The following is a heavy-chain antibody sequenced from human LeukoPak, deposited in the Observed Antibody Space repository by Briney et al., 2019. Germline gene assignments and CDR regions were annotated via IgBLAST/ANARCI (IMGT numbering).Heavy chain of an antibody. CDR2: ISASGSYT. CDR3: AKMALGIGDAFDI. Sequence: GGSLRLSCAASGFSFSDEYMSWIRQAPGQGLEWISYISASGSYTNYADSVKGRFIISRDNAKNSLYLQMNSLRAEDTAVYYCAKMALGIGDAFDIWGQGTMVTVSS. D-gene: IGHD5-24*01. V-gene: IGHV3-11*06. J-gene: IGHJ3*02. CDR1: GFSFSDEY.